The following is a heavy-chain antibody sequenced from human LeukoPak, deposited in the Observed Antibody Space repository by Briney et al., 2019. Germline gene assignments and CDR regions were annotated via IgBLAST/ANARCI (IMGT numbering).Heavy chain of an antibody. CDR1: GFSFRDYA. J-gene: IGHJ4*02. CDR2: ISSSRS. Sequence: RGSLRLSCAVSGFSFRDYAMHWVRQAPGKGLEWVSEISSSRSYTSRSYTNYADSVKGRFTISRDNAKNSLSLQMDSLRAEDTAVYYCARESDSSGYFDYWGQGTLVTVSS. D-gene: IGHD3-22*01. CDR3: ARESDSSGYFDY. V-gene: IGHV3-11*05.